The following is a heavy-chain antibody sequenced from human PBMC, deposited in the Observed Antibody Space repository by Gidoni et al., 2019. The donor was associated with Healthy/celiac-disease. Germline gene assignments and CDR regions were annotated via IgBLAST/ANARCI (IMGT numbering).Heavy chain of an antibody. CDR3: ARDNGDYCFDY. D-gene: IGHD4-17*01. V-gene: IGHV3-48*01. J-gene: IGHJ4*02. CDR1: GSTFSRYS. CDR2: ISRSSSTI. Sequence: VPLVEPGGGLVPPGGSLRLSCAASGSTFSRYSMNWVRQAPGKGLEWVSYISRSSSTIYDADSVKGRFTISRDKAKNSLYLQMNSLRAEDTAVYYGARDNGDYCFDYWGQGTLVTVSS.